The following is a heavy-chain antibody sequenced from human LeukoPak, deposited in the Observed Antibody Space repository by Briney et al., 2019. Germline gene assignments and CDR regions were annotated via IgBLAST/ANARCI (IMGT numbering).Heavy chain of an antibody. Sequence: GGSLRLSCAASGFTFSDYYMSWIRQAPGKGLEWVSYISSSSSYTNYADSVKGRFTISRDNAKNSLYLQMNSLRAEDTAVYYSARVYYYDSSGYYQPSGYFQYWGQGTLVTVSS. D-gene: IGHD3-22*01. J-gene: IGHJ1*01. V-gene: IGHV3-11*06. CDR2: ISSSSSYT. CDR3: ARVYYYDSSGYYQPSGYFQY. CDR1: GFTFSDYY.